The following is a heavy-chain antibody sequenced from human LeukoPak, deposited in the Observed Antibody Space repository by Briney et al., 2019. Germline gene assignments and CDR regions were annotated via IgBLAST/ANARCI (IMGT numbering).Heavy chain of an antibody. CDR1: GGSISSGDYY. D-gene: IGHD5-18*01. CDR2: IYDSGST. J-gene: IGHJ6*03. V-gene: IGHV4-30-2*01. CDR3: ARGDRGYSYGTNYYYYYMDV. Sequence: TLSLTCTVSGGSISSGDYYWSWIRQPPGKGLEWIGYIYDSGSTYYNPSLKSRVTISVDSSKNQFSLKLSSVTAADTAVYYCARGDRGYSYGTNYYYYYMDVWGKGTTVTVSS.